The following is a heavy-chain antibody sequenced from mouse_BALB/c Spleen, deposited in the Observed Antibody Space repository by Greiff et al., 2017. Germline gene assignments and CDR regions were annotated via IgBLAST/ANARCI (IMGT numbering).Heavy chain of an antibody. CDR1: GYAFTNYL. J-gene: IGHJ2*01. V-gene: IGHV1-54*01. CDR3: ARWATVVATPFDY. Sequence: QVQLKQSGAELVRPGTSVKVSCKASGYAFTNYLIEWVKQRPGQGLVWIGVINPGSGGTNYNEKFKGKATLTADKSSSTAYMQLSSLTSDDSAVYFCARWATVVATPFDYWGQGTNLTVSS. CDR2: INPGSGGT. D-gene: IGHD1-1*01.